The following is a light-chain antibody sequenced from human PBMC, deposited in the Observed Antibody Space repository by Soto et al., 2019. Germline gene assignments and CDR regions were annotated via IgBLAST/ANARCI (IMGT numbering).Light chain of an antibody. CDR2: KAS. J-gene: IGKJ1*01. Sequence: DIQMTQSPSTLSGSVGYRATITCRASQTISSWLAWYQQKPGKAPKLLIYKASTLKSGVPSRFSGSGSGTEFTLTISSLQPDDFETYYCQHYNSYSEAFGQGTKVDIK. CDR1: QTISSW. CDR3: QHYNSYSEA. V-gene: IGKV1-5*03.